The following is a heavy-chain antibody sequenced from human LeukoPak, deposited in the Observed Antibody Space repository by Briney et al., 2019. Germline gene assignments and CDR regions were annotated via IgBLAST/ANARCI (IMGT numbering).Heavy chain of an antibody. V-gene: IGHV4-4*02. D-gene: IGHD6-19*01. CDR2: IYHAGST. Sequence: SETLSLTCTVSGASISSSNWWTWVRQPPGEALEWIGEIYHAGSTKYNPSLKSRLTISVDKSNNSFSLSLTPVTAADTAFYYCARSVAVTGQFDFWGQGTLVIVSS. J-gene: IGHJ4*02. CDR3: ARSVAVTGQFDF. CDR1: GASISSSNW.